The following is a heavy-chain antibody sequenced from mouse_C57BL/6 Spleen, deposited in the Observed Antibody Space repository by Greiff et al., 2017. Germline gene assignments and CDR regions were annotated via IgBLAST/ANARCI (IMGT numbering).Heavy chain of an antibody. D-gene: IGHD1-1*01. V-gene: IGHV1-15*01. Sequence: QVHVKQSGAELVRPGASVTLSCKASGYTFTDYEMHWVKQTPVQGLEWIGAIDPETGGTAYNQKFKGKAILTADKSSSTAYMELRSLTSEDSAVYYCTRCYYGSSYGYFDVWGTGTTVTVSS. CDR3: TRCYYGSSYGYFDV. J-gene: IGHJ1*03. CDR2: IDPETGGT. CDR1: GYTFTDYE.